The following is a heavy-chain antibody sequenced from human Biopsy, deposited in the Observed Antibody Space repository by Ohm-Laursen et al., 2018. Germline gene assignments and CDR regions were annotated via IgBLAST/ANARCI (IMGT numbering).Heavy chain of an antibody. Sequence: GTLSLTCTVSGGSFTGHYWTWIRQPPGKGLEWIGHISHTGYTSYKSSLKSRVTISLDTSRKHFSLRLTSLAAADTAVYYCAKGSNEYGGLYFPHWGQGTLVTASS. J-gene: IGHJ1*01. V-gene: IGHV4-59*11. D-gene: IGHD4-23*01. CDR1: GGSFTGHY. CDR3: AKGSNEYGGLYFPH. CDR2: ISHTGYT.